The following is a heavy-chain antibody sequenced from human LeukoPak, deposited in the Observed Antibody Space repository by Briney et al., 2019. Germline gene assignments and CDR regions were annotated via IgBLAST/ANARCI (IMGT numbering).Heavy chain of an antibody. V-gene: IGHV3-21*01. CDR2: ISRSSSYI. CDR3: ARDLGGPTTRGYFDS. CDR1: GFTFSSHS. Sequence: GGSLRLSCAASGFTFSSHSMNWVRQAPGKGLEWVSSISRSSSYIYYADSVKGRFTISRDNAKKSLYLQMDSLRAEDTAVYYCARDLGGPTTRGYFDSWGQGTLVTVSS. J-gene: IGHJ4*02. D-gene: IGHD1-26*01.